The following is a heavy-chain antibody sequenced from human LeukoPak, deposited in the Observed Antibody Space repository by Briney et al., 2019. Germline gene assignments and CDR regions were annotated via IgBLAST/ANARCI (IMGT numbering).Heavy chain of an antibody. J-gene: IGHJ3*02. V-gene: IGHV3-74*01. Sequence: GGSLRLSCAASGFTFTDFWMHWVRQAPGGGLVWVSRVKGDEISTLYADTVKGRFTISRDNAKNTLYLQMNSLRADDTALYYCATGPYSAFEMWGQGTMVTVSS. D-gene: IGHD2-21*01. CDR3: ATGPYSAFEM. CDR2: VKGDEIST. CDR1: GFTFTDFW.